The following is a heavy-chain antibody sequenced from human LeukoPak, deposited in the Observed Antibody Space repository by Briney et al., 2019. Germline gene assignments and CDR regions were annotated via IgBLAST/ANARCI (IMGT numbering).Heavy chain of an antibody. J-gene: IGHJ4*02. D-gene: IGHD3-3*01. CDR1: GGSISSSSYY. CDR2: IYYSGST. Sequence: SETLSLTCTVSGGSISSSSYYWGWIRQPPGKGLEWIGSIYYSGSTYYNPSLKSRVAISVDTSKNQFSLKLSSVTAADTAVYYCARHEVTIFGVVYPFDYWGQGTLVTVSS. V-gene: IGHV4-39*01. CDR3: ARHEVTIFGVVYPFDY.